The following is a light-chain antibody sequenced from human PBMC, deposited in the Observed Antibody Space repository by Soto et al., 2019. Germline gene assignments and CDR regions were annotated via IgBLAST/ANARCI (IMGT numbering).Light chain of an antibody. J-gene: IGLJ1*01. CDR3: QAWDSNTAYF. Sequence: SYELTQPPSVSVSPGQTASITCSGDKLGDKYASWYQQKPGQSPVLVIYQDSKRPSGIPERFSGSNSGNTATLTISGTQAMDEADYYCQAWDSNTAYFFGTGTKLTVL. CDR1: KLGDKY. CDR2: QDS. V-gene: IGLV3-1*01.